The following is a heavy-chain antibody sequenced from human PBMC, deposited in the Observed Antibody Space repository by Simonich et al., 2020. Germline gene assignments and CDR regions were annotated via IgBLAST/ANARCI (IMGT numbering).Heavy chain of an antibody. V-gene: IGHV4-59*01. CDR3: AREDSDAFDI. J-gene: IGHJ3*02. CDR2: IYYSGST. Sequence: GPGLMKPSETLSLTCTVSGGSISSYYWSWIRQPPGKGLEWIGYIYYSGSTNYNPSLKSRVTISVDTSKNQFSLKLSSVTAADTAVYYCAREDSDAFDIWGQGTMVTVSS. CDR1: GGSISSYY.